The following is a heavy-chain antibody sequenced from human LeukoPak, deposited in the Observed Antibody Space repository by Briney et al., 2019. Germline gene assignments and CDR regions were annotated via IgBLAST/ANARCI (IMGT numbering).Heavy chain of an antibody. D-gene: IGHD3-3*01. Sequence: PGGSLRLSCAASGFTFSSYAMSWVRQAPGKGLEWVSTISASAGSTYYADSVKGRFTISRDNSKNTLYLQMNSLRVEDTAVYYCAKAITIFGVVTLGTAEYFQHWGQGTLVTVYS. CDR3: AKAITIFGVVTLGTAEYFQH. V-gene: IGHV3-23*01. CDR2: ISASAGST. J-gene: IGHJ1*01. CDR1: GFTFSSYA.